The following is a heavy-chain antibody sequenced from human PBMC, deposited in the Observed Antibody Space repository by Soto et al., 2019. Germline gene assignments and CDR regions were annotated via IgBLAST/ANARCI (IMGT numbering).Heavy chain of an antibody. V-gene: IGHV3-23*01. Sequence: EVQLLESGGGLVQPGGSLRLSCAASGFTFSSYAMSWVRQAPGKGLEWVSAISGSGGSTYYAASVKGRFTISRENSKNTLYLQMNSLRAEDTAVYYCAKDPAYYYYYGMDLWGQGTTVTVSS. CDR2: ISGSGGST. CDR1: GFTFSSYA. CDR3: AKDPAYYYYYGMDL. J-gene: IGHJ6*02.